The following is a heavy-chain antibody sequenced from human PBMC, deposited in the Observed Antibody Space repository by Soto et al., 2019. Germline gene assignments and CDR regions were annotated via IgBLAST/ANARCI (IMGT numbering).Heavy chain of an antibody. D-gene: IGHD7-27*01. CDR1: GYTFTRYG. CDR2: ISAYNGNT. V-gene: IGHV1-18*01. J-gene: IGHJ6*02. CDR3: ASIPGGFPNFYYYGMDV. Sequence: ASVKVSCKASGYTFTRYGISWVRQAPGQGLEWMGWISAYNGNTNYAQKLQGRVTMTTDTSTSTAYMELRSLRSDDTAVYYCASIPGGFPNFYYYGMDVWGQGTTVTVSS.